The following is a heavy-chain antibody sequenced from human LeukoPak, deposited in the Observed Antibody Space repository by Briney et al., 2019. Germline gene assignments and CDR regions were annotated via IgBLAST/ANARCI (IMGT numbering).Heavy chain of an antibody. J-gene: IGHJ4*02. CDR3: ARPATGYCSSAGCHWDS. V-gene: IGHV3-21*01. Sequence: GGSLRLSCAASGFTFSTHSMCWVRQAPGKGLEWVSSISASSNFIHYAESVRGRCTISRDNAKNSLYLQMNSLGAQDTAVYYCARPATGYCSSAGCHWDSWGKGTLVTVSS. CDR1: GFTFSTHS. D-gene: IGHD2-2*01. CDR2: ISASSNFI.